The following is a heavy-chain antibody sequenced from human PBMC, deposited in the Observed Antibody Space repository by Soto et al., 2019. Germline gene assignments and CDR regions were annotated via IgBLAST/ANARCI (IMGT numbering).Heavy chain of an antibody. CDR3: AKAPAYCSSTSCYY. D-gene: IGHD2-2*01. V-gene: IGHV3-23*01. CDR1: GFTFSSYA. CDR2: ISGSGGST. J-gene: IGHJ4*02. Sequence: GGSLRLSCAASGFTFSSYAMSWVRQAPGKGLEWVSAISGSGGSTYYADSVKGRFTISRDNSKNTLYLQMNSLRAEDTAVYYCAKAPAYCSSTSCYYWGQGTLVTVSS.